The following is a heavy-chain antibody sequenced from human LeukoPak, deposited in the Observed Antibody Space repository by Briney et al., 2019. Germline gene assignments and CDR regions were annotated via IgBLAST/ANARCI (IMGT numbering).Heavy chain of an antibody. V-gene: IGHV3-30*01. Sequence: GGSLRLSCAASGFTFSSYDMHWVRQAPGKGLEWVAVISYDGSNKYYADSVKGRFTISRDNSKNTLYLQMNSLRAEDTAVYYCARDQGDYEVNWFDPWGQGTLVTVSS. CDR1: GFTFSSYD. J-gene: IGHJ5*02. D-gene: IGHD4-17*01. CDR3: ARDQGDYEVNWFDP. CDR2: ISYDGSNK.